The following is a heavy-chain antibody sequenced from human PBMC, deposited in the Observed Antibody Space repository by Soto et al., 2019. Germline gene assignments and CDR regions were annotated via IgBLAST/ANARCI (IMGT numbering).Heavy chain of an antibody. J-gene: IGHJ6*02. V-gene: IGHV1-69*13. CDR3: ASGNSATSGGLTVYYYYGMDV. CDR2: IIPIFGTA. Sequence: VASVKVSCKASGGTYSSYAFSWVRQAPGQGLEWMGDIIPIFGTANYAQKFQGRATITADEYTSTAYMELSSLRSEDTAVYYCASGNSATSGGLTVYYYYGMDVWGQGTTVTVSS. CDR1: GGTYSSYA. D-gene: IGHD3-16*02.